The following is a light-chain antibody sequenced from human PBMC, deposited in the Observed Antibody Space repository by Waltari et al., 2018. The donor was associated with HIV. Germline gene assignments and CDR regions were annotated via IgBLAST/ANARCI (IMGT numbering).Light chain of an antibody. CDR2: GKN. CDR3: NSRDSSGNHVV. Sequence: SSALTQAPAVSVALGQTVRITCQGGSLRSSYASWYQQKPGQAPVLVIYGKNNRPSGIPDRFSGSSSGNTASLTITGAQAEDEADYYCNSRDSSGNHVVFGGGTKLTVL. V-gene: IGLV3-19*01. J-gene: IGLJ2*01. CDR1: SLRSSY.